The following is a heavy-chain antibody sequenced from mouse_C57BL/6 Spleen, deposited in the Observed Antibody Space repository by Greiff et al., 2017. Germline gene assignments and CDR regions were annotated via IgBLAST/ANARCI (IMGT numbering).Heavy chain of an antibody. CDR2: IIPSNGGT. CDR3: ARKNYGIFDY. Sequence: QVQLQQPGTELVKPGASVKLSCKASGYTFPSYWLHWVKPRPGQGLEWIGNIIPSNGGTNYNEKFKSKATLTVDKSSSTAYMQLSSLTSEDSAVYYCARKNYGIFDYWGQGTTLTVSS. CDR1: GYTFPSYW. J-gene: IGHJ2*01. D-gene: IGHD2-1*01. V-gene: IGHV1-53*01.